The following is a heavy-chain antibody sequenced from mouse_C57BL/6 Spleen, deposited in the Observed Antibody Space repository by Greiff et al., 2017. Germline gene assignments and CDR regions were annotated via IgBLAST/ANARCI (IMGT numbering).Heavy chain of an antibody. V-gene: IGHV14-4*01. J-gene: IGHJ2*01. CDR3: STSSYDSCEGTYFDY. CDR1: GFNIKDDY. D-gene: IGHD2-12*01. Sequence: EVQLQQSGAELVRPGASVKLSCTASGFNIKDDYMHWVKQRPEQGLEWIGWIDPENGATDYDSKFPGKATITADTSSNTADLLLISLPSKDTAVYYCSTSSYDSCEGTYFDYWGQGTTLTVSS. CDR2: IDPENGAT.